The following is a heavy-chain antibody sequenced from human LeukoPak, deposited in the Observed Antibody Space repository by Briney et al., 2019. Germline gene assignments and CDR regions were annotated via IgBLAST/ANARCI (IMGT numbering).Heavy chain of an antibody. V-gene: IGHV3-21*01. CDR3: ARDPYSGSYGNYYYYFMDV. CDR1: GFTSSSYS. CDR2: ITSGSSYI. Sequence: GGSLRLSCAASGFTSSSYSMNWVRQAPGKGLEWVSSITSGSSYIYYADSVKGRFTISRDNAKNSLYLQMNSLRAEDTAVYYCARDPYSGSYGNYYYYFMDVWGKGTTVTISS. J-gene: IGHJ6*03. D-gene: IGHD1-26*01.